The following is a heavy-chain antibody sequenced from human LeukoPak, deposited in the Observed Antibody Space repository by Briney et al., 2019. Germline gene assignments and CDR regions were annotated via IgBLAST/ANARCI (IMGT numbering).Heavy chain of an antibody. CDR3: ARGAVWFGESPFDY. CDR2: IYYSGST. V-gene: IGHV4-59*08. Sequence: SETLSLTCTVSGGSISIYYWSWIRQPPGKGLEWIGYIYYSGSTNYNPSLKSRVTISVDTSKNQFSLKLSSVTAADTAVYYCARGAVWFGESPFDYWGQGTLVTVSS. CDR1: GGSISIYY. D-gene: IGHD3-10*01. J-gene: IGHJ4*02.